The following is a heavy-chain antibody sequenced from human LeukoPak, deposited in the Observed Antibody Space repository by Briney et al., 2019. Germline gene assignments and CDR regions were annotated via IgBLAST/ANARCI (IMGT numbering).Heavy chain of an antibody. CDR2: IRGSGDTA. D-gene: IGHD6-13*01. CDR3: ARLAAAGEIDY. Sequence: GGSLRLSCAASGFTFSSHSMAWVRQAPGKGLEWVSAIRGSGDTALYADSVKGRFTISRDNFKNTVYLEMNSLRAEDTATYYCARLAAAGEIDYWGQGTLVTVSS. V-gene: IGHV3-23*01. J-gene: IGHJ4*02. CDR1: GFTFSSHS.